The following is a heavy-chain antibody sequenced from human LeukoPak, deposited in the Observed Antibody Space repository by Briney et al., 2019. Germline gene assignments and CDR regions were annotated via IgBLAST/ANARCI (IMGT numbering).Heavy chain of an antibody. V-gene: IGHV7-4-1*02. CDR2: INTNTGNP. Sequence: ASVKVSCKASGYIFTRNEMNWVRQAPGQGLEWMGWINTNTGNPTYARGFTGRFVFSLDTSVSTAYLQISSLKAEDTAVYFCARQVVVASGTNYYYYGMDVWGQGTTVTVSS. CDR1: GYIFTRNE. J-gene: IGHJ6*02. CDR3: ARQVVVASGTNYYYYGMDV. D-gene: IGHD3-22*01.